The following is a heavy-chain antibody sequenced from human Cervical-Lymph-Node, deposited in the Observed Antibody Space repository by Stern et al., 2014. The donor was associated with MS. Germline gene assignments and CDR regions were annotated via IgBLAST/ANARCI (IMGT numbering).Heavy chain of an antibody. CDR1: GYTFTNNW. Sequence: VQLVQSGAEVKKPGESLKISCKGSGYTFTNNWIAWVRQMPGKGLEWMGIIYPDDSDIRYSPSLQGQVTISADTSIRTAYPQWSSLKAADSAVYYCARPPPRRKWDDPNYGMDVWGQGTTVTVSS. D-gene: IGHD1-1*01. J-gene: IGHJ6*02. CDR2: IYPDDSDI. V-gene: IGHV5-51*03. CDR3: ARPPPRRKWDDPNYGMDV.